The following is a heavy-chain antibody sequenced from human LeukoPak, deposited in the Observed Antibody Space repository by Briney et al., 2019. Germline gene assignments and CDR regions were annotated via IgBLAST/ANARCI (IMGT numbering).Heavy chain of an antibody. D-gene: IGHD6-19*01. J-gene: IGHJ6*03. Sequence: GGSLRLSCEASGFTFINYAMTWVRQAPGKGPEWVSGFTGGGGGAYYADSVRGRFTISRDNSMNTLSLQMNSLRAEDTAIYYCARGHNSGSYYYMDVWGEGTTVTVSS. CDR2: FTGGGGGA. CDR3: ARGHNSGSYYYMDV. CDR1: GFTFINYA. V-gene: IGHV3-23*01.